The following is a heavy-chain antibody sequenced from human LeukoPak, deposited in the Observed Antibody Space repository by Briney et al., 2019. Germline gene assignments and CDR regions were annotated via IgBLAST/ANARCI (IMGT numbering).Heavy chain of an antibody. CDR1: GYTFTSYY. J-gene: IGHJ4*02. D-gene: IGHD3-10*01. CDR2: ISAYNGNT. Sequence: ASVKVSCKASGYTFTSYYMHWVRQAPGQGLEWMGWISAYNGNTNYAQKLQGRVTMTTDTSTSTAYMELRSLRSDDTAVYYCARVEYYYGSGSYLPDYWGQGTLVTVSS. V-gene: IGHV1-18*04. CDR3: ARVEYYYGSGSYLPDY.